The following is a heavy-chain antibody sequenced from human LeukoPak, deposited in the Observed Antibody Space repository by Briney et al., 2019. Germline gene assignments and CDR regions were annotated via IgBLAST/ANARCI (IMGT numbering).Heavy chain of an antibody. Sequence: PGGSLRLSCAASGLTFSTYGMIWVRQAPAKGLGWVSAISSNGDTTYYADFVRGRFTISRDNSKSTLYLQMNSLRAEDTAVYYCAKGLGRTAYADDYWGQGTLVTVSS. J-gene: IGHJ4*02. CDR3: AKGLGRTAYADDY. CDR2: ISSNGDTT. V-gene: IGHV3-23*01. D-gene: IGHD3-16*01. CDR1: GLTFSTYG.